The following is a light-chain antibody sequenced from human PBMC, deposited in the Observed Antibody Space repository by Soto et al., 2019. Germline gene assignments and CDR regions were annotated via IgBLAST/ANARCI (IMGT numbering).Light chain of an antibody. CDR3: QHYSSSQWTSGQWT. J-gene: IGKJ1*01. V-gene: IGKV3-11*01. CDR2: DAF. Sequence: EVVLTQAPATLSLSPGERVTLSCRASQNIDTYLAWHQHKPGQAPRLLIYDAFTRATGIPAMFSGSGSGTAFTLTISSLEPADSAIYFCQHYSSSQWTSGQWTFGQGTKVEIK. CDR1: QNIDTY.